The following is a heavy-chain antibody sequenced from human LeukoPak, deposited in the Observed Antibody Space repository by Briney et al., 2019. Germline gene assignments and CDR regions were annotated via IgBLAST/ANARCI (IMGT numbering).Heavy chain of an antibody. J-gene: IGHJ4*02. Sequence: PGRSLRLTCAASGFTFSNYDMHWVRQAPGKGLEWVAVIWYDGSNKYYADSVKGRFTLSRDNSKNTLYLQMNSLRADDTAVYYCARHTSGQPFDYWGQGTLVTVSS. D-gene: IGHD6-19*01. CDR2: IWYDGSNK. CDR3: ARHTSGQPFDY. V-gene: IGHV3-33*01. CDR1: GFTFSNYD.